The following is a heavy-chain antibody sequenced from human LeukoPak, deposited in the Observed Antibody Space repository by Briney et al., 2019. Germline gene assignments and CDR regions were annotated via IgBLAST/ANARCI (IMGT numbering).Heavy chain of an antibody. V-gene: IGHV1-2*02. D-gene: IGHD2-15*01. J-gene: IGHJ4*02. CDR3: ARVVVVSVGTTKILDS. CDR2: INPNSGGI. Sequence: GSSVKVSCKASGYTFTGYYLHWVRQAPGQGLEWMGWINPNSGGINFAQKFQGRVTMTRDTSISTAYMELSGLTSDDTAVYYCARVVVVSVGTTKILDSWGQGTLVTVSS. CDR1: GYTFTGYY.